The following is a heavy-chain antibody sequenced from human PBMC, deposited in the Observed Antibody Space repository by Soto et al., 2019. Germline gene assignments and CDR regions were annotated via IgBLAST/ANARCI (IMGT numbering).Heavy chain of an antibody. CDR1: GGSISSTDYY. Sequence: SGTLSLTCTVSGGSISSTDYYWGWIRQPPGKELEWIGTISYTGITYYNPSLKSRVTISVDTSKNQFSLKLNSVTAADTAVHYCARRYGGGYAWRNWGQGTLVTVSS. J-gene: IGHJ4*02. CDR2: ISYTGIT. CDR3: ARRYGGGYAWRN. D-gene: IGHD2-21*01. V-gene: IGHV4-39*01.